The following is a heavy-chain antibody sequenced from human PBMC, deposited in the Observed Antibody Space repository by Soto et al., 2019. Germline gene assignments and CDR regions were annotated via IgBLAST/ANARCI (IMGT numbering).Heavy chain of an antibody. CDR1: GFTVSSNY. CDR3: AREKLSMTTMVTGYFDL. Sequence: EVQLVETGGGLIQPGGSLRLSCAASGFTVSSNYMSWVRQAPGKGLVWVSVIYSGGSTYYADSVKGRFTISRDNSKNTLYRQMNSLRAEDTAVYYCAREKLSMTTMVTGYFDLWGRGTLVTVSS. D-gene: IGHD4-17*01. J-gene: IGHJ2*01. V-gene: IGHV3-53*02. CDR2: IYSGGST.